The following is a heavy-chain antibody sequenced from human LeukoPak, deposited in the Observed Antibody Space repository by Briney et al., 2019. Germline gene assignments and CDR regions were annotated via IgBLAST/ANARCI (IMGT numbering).Heavy chain of an antibody. CDR2: ISGSGGST. J-gene: IGHJ4*02. V-gene: IGHV3-23*01. Sequence: SGGSLRLSCAASGFTFSSYAMSWVRQAPGKGLEWVSAISGSGGSTYYADSVKGRFTISRDNSKNTLYLQMNSLRAEDTAVYYCAKDQVYSSGWYDLPRLFDYWGQGTLVTVSS. CDR1: GFTFSSYA. CDR3: AKDQVYSSGWYDLPRLFDY. D-gene: IGHD6-19*01.